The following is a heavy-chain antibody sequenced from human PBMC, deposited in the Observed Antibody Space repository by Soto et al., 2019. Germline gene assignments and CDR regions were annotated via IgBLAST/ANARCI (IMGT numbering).Heavy chain of an antibody. J-gene: IGHJ4*02. D-gene: IGHD3-3*01. Sequence: QVQLVESGGGLVKPGGSLRLSCAASGFTFSDYYMSWIRQAPGKGLEWVSYISSSGSTIYYADSVKGRFTISRDNAKNALYLQMNSLSAEDAAVYYGARHAFYDYWSGYYFDYRGQGTLVTVSS. CDR2: ISSSGSTI. CDR3: ARHAFYDYWSGYYFDY. CDR1: GFTFSDYY. V-gene: IGHV3-11*01.